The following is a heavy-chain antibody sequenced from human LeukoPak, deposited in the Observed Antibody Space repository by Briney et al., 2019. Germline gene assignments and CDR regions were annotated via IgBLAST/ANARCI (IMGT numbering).Heavy chain of an antibody. V-gene: IGHV1-2*02. J-gene: IGHJ6*03. Sequence: GASVKVSCKASGYTFTGYYMHWVRQAPGQGLEWMGWINPNSGGTNYAQKFQGRVTMTRDTSISTAYMELSRLRSDDTAVYYCASDLYGSGSPSYYYMDVWGKGTTVTISS. D-gene: IGHD3-10*01. CDR2: INPNSGGT. CDR3: ASDLYGSGSPSYYYMDV. CDR1: GYTFTGYY.